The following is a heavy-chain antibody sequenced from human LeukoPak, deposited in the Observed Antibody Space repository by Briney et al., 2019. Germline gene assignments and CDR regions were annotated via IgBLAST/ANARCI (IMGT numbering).Heavy chain of an antibody. CDR2: ISGSGGST. V-gene: IGHV3-23*01. J-gene: IGHJ6*02. CDR1: GFTFSSYA. CDR3: AKVLREYSGYDSGPYYYGMDV. Sequence: PGGSLRLSCAASGFTFSSYAMSWVRQAPGKGLEWVSAISGSGGSTYYADSVKGRFTISRDNSKNTLYLQMNSLRAEDTAVYYCAKVLREYSGYDSGPYYYGMDVWGQGTTVTVSS. D-gene: IGHD5-12*01.